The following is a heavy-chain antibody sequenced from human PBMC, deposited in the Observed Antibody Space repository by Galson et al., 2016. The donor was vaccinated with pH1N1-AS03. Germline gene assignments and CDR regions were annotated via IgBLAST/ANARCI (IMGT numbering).Heavy chain of an antibody. CDR3: AKGDDFWSGYSPNYYYCMDV. V-gene: IGHV3-23*01. D-gene: IGHD3-3*01. Sequence: SLRLSCAASGFSFSTYAMTWVRQAPGKGLEWVSGISGSGGTTYYAESVKGRSAISRDNSKNTLYLLMNILRAEDTAVYYCAKGDDFWSGYSPNYYYCMDVWGKGTTVTVSS. J-gene: IGHJ6*03. CDR2: ISGSGGTT. CDR1: GFSFSTYA.